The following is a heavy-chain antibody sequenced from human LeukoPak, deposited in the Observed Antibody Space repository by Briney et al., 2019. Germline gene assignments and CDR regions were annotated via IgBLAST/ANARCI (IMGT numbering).Heavy chain of an antibody. CDR2: ISWNSGSI. V-gene: IGHV3-9*03. CDR1: GFTFDDYA. CDR3: AKDTCSGGSCYSSFDY. D-gene: IGHD2-15*01. Sequence: PGRSLRLSCAASGFTFDDYAMHWVRQAPGKGLEWVSGISWNSGSIGYADSVKGRFTISRDNAKNSLYLQMNSLRAEDMALYYCAKDTCSGGSCYSSFDYGGQRTLVTVSS. J-gene: IGHJ4*02.